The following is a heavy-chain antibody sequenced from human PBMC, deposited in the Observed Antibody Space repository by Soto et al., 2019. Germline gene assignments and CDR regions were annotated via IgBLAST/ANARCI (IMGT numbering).Heavy chain of an antibody. CDR3: ARAYYYDSSVYYWDH. V-gene: IGHV4-59*01. J-gene: IGHJ4*02. CDR2: IYYSGST. CDR1: GGSISSYY. D-gene: IGHD3-22*01. Sequence: PSETLSLTCTVSGGSISSYYWSWIRQPPGKGLEWIGYIYYSGSTNYNPSLKSRVTISVDTSKNQFSLKLSSVTAADTAVYYCARAYYYDSSVYYWDHWGQGTLVTVSS.